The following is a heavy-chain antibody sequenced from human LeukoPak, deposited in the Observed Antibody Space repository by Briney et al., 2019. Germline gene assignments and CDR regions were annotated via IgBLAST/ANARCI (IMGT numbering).Heavy chain of an antibody. V-gene: IGHV3-21*01. J-gene: IGHJ5*02. CDR1: GFTFSSYR. D-gene: IGHD6-19*01. CDR2: ISSSSTNI. Sequence: PGGSLRLSCAASGFTFSSYRMNRVRQAPGKGLEWVSSISSSSTNIYYADSVKGRFTISRDNAKNSLYLQMNSLRAEDTAVYYSSGWYFDPWGQGTLVTVSS. CDR3: SGWYFDP.